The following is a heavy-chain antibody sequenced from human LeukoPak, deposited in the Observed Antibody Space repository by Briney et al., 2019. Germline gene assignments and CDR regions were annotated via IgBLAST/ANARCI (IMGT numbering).Heavy chain of an antibody. CDR2: ISWDGGST. D-gene: IGHD1-26*01. CDR1: GFTFSSYS. CDR3: ALSGASGSYDY. J-gene: IGHJ4*02. V-gene: IGHV3-43D*03. Sequence: GGSLRLSCAASGFTFSSYSMNWVRQAPGKGLEWVSLISWDGGSTYYADSVKGRFTISRDNSKNSLYLQMNSLRAEDTALYYCALSGASGSYDYWGQGTLVTVSS.